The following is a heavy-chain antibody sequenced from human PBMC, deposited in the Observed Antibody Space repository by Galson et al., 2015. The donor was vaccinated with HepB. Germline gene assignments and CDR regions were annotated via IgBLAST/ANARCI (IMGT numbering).Heavy chain of an antibody. J-gene: IGHJ4*02. CDR2: LWYDGSNR. CDR3: ARGTSVYCTRATCYREGSFDY. V-gene: IGHV3-33*01. D-gene: IGHD2-2*01. Sequence: SLRLSCAASGFTFSNYGMHWVRQAPGKGLEWVAVLWYDGSNRYYVDSVKGRFTISRDNSKNTLYLQMTSLRAKDTAVYYCARGTSVYCTRATCYREGSFDYWSQGTLVTVSS. CDR1: GFTFSNYG.